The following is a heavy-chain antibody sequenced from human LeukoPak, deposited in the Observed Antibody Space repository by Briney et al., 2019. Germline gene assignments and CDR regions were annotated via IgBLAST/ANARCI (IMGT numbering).Heavy chain of an antibody. CDR1: GFTFSSFE. D-gene: IGHD4/OR15-4a*01. Sequence: GGSLRLSCAASGFTFSSFEMNWVRQAPGKGLEWVSYINLSGGTVYYADSVKGRFTISRDNAKNSLDLQMDSLRAEDTAIYYCARDTLGEGEDANYAVYYFDYWGQGTLVTVSS. CDR2: INLSGGTV. J-gene: IGHJ4*02. CDR3: ARDTLGEGEDANYAVYYFDY. V-gene: IGHV3-48*03.